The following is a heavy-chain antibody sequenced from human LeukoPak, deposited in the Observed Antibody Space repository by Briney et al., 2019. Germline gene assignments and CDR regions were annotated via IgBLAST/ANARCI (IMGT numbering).Heavy chain of an antibody. J-gene: IGHJ4*02. CDR3: ATNLYYYDSFDY. CDR1: GFTVSSNY. V-gene: IGHV3-66*01. Sequence: GGSLRLSCAASGFTVSSNYMSWVRQAPGKGLEWVPVIYSGGSTYYADSVKGRFTISRDNSKNTLCLQMNSLRAEDTAVYYCATNLYYYDSFDYWGQGTLVTVSS. CDR2: IYSGGST. D-gene: IGHD3-22*01.